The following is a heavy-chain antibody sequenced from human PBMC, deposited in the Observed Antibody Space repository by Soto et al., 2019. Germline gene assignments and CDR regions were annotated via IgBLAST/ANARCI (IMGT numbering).Heavy chain of an antibody. J-gene: IGHJ4*02. CDR1: GFSISSYY. CDR2: IYYSGST. D-gene: IGHD3-10*01. V-gene: IGHV4-59*01. Sequence: SETLSLTCSVSGFSISSYYWSWIRQPPGKGLEWIGYIYYSGSTNYIPSLKSRVTISVDTSKNQFSLKLSSVTAADTAVYYCARAYPSGELFDYWGQGTLVTVSS. CDR3: ARAYPSGELFDY.